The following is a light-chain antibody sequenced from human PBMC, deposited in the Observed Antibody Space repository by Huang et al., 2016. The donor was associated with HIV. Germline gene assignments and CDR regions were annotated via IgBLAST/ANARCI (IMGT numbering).Light chain of an antibody. V-gene: IGKV3-11*01. CDR1: QSITNH. J-gene: IGKJ4*01. CDR2: DAS. CDR3: QQHDSWLT. Sequence: IVLTQSPATLSWYLGERVTLSCRASQSITNHLAWYQQRQGQAPRLLIYDASTRVACVPARFSGSGSGTDFTLTISSLEPEDFALYYCQQHDSWLTFGGGTKVEV.